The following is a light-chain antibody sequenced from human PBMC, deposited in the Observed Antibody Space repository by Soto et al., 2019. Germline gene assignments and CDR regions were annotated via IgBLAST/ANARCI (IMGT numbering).Light chain of an antibody. CDR1: QNIFTY. Sequence: DIQVAQSPSSLSASVGDRVTITCRASQNIFTYLNWYQQRPGKAPNLLIYAASNLQSGVPSRFSGSGSGTDITLTISSLQPEDFAIYYCQHSYSYPTFGQGTKLEIK. CDR2: AAS. CDR3: QHSYSYPT. J-gene: IGKJ2*01. V-gene: IGKV1-39*01.